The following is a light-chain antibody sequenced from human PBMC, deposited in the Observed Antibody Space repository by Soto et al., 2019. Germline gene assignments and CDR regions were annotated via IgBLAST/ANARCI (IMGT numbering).Light chain of an antibody. J-gene: IGKJ2*01. CDR2: DAS. Sequence: EIVMTQSPTTLSVSPGERATLSCRASQSVSGNLAWYQQKPGQPPRLLIFDASARASGVPARFSGSGSGTEFILTISGLQSEDFAVYYCQQYNDWPPYTFGQGTKLEMK. CDR1: QSVSGN. V-gene: IGKV3-15*01. CDR3: QQYNDWPPYT.